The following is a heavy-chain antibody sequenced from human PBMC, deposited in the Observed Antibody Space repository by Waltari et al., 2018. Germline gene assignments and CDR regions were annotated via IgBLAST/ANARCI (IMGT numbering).Heavy chain of an antibody. D-gene: IGHD6-6*01. J-gene: IGHJ4*02. CDR3: ARLIAARRQFDY. CDR2: IKQDGSEK. CDR1: GFTFSSYW. Sequence: EVQLVESGGGLVQPGGSLRLSCAASGFTFSSYWMSWVRQAPGKGLAWVATIKQDGSEKSYVDSGKGRFTISRDNAKNSLYLQMNSLRAEDTAVYYCARLIAARRQFDYWGQGTLVTVSS. V-gene: IGHV3-7*01.